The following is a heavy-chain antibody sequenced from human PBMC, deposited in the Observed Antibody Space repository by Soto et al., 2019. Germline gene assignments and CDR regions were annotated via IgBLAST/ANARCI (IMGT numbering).Heavy chain of an antibody. CDR3: ARALRGRKARDYYYYYMDV. V-gene: IGHV4-31*03. CDR2: IYYSGST. D-gene: IGHD3-10*01. Sequence: SETLSLTCTVSGDSISSGGYYWSWIRQHPVKGLEWIGYIYYSGSTYYNPSLKSRVTISIDMSKSQYSLKLSSVTAADTAVYYCARALRGRKARDYYYYYMDVWGKGTTVTVSS. J-gene: IGHJ6*03. CDR1: GDSISSGGYY.